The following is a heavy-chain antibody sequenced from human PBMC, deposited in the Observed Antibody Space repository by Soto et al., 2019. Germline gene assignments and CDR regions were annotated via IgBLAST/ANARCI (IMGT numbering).Heavy chain of an antibody. D-gene: IGHD3-16*01. V-gene: IGHV4-39*01. CDR2: MYYSGAI. CDR3: ARHAAYDSVWGKSDGSDY. CDR1: GGSISSNSYY. Sequence: QLQLQESGPGLVKPSETLSLACTVSGGSISSNSYYWDWIRQPPGKGLEWIGSMYYSGAIYHNPSLQSRVTISVDTSKNQFSLHLSSVTAAGTAVYYCARHAAYDSVWGKSDGSDYWGQGTLVTVSS. J-gene: IGHJ4*02.